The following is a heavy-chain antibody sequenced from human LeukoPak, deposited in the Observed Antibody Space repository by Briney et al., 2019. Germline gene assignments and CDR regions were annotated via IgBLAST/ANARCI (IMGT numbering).Heavy chain of an antibody. V-gene: IGHV3-11*04. CDR3: ARVLRSTYYFDY. J-gene: IGHJ4*02. CDR2: ISSSGSTI. D-gene: IGHD2/OR15-2a*01. Sequence: GGSLRLSCAASGFTFSDYYMSWIRQAPGKGLEWVSYISSSGSTIYYADSVKGRFTISRDNAKNLLYLQMNSLRAEDTAVYYCARVLRSTYYFDYWGQGTLVTVSS. CDR1: GFTFSDYY.